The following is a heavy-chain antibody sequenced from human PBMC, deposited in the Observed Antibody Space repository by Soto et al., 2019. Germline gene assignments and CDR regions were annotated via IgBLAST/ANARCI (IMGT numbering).Heavy chain of an antibody. J-gene: IGHJ1*01. D-gene: IGHD3-22*01. CDR1: GGSFSGYY. V-gene: IGHV4-34*01. CDR3: ASFPQWFINLGYFQH. Sequence: SETLSLTCAVYGGSFSGYYWSWIRQPPGKGLEWIGEINHSGSTNYNPSLKSRVTISVDTSKNQFSLKLSSETAADTAVYYCASFPQWFINLGYFQHWGQGTLVT. CDR2: INHSGST.